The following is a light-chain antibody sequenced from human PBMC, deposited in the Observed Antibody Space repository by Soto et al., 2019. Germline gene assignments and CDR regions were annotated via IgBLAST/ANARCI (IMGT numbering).Light chain of an antibody. V-gene: IGKV3-20*01. CDR2: GAS. CDR3: QQYGRSPIT. J-gene: IGKJ5*01. CDR1: QSVTSN. Sequence: EIELTQSPATLSLSPEERATLSCRASQSVTSNLAWYQQKPGQAPRLLIYGASSRATGIPDRFSGSGSGKDFTLTISRLETEDFAVYYCQQYGRSPITLGKATRLEI.